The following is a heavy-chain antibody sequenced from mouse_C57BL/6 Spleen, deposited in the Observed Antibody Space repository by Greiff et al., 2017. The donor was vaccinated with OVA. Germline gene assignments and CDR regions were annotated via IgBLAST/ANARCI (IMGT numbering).Heavy chain of an antibody. J-gene: IGHJ1*03. CDR2: INPNNGGT. Sequence: VQLQQSGPELVKPGASVKISCKASGYTFTDYYMNWVKQSHGKSLEWIGDINPNNGGTSYNQKFKGKATLTVDKSSSTAYMELRSLTSEDSAVYYCARSNYYDRGYFDVWGTGTTVTVSS. CDR3: ARSNYYDRGYFDV. V-gene: IGHV1-26*01. CDR1: GYTFTDYY. D-gene: IGHD2-4*01.